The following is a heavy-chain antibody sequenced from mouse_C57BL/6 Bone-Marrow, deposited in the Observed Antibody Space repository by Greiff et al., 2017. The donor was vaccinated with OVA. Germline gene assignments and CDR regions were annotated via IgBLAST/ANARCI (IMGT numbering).Heavy chain of an antibody. CDR2: IYPGSGST. V-gene: IGHV1-55*01. CDR1: GYTFTSYW. J-gene: IGHJ1*03. D-gene: IGHD1-1*01. Sequence: QVQLQQPGAELVKPGASVKMSCKASGYTFTSYWITWVKQRPGQGLEWIGDIYPGSGSTNYNEKFKSKATLTVDTSSSTAYMQLSSLTSEDSAVYYGARGGNYGSSTWYFDVWGTGTTVTVSS. CDR3: ARGGNYGSSTWYFDV.